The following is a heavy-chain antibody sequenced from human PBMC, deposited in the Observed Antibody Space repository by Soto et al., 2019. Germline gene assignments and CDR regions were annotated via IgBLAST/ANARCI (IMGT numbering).Heavy chain of an antibody. CDR2: IKQDGSET. D-gene: IGHD1-26*01. CDR1: GFTFNTYW. Sequence: EVQLVESGGGLVQPGGSLRLSCAASGFTFNTYWMAWVRQAPGKGPEWVASIKQDGSETFYMDSVRGRFTISRDNAKNSLYLQMNSLRAEDMAVYYCAREVRATFDPWGQGTLVTFSS. V-gene: IGHV3-7*01. J-gene: IGHJ5*02. CDR3: AREVRATFDP.